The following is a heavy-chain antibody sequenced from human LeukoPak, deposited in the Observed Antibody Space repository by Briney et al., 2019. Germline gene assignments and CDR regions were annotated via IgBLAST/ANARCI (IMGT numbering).Heavy chain of an antibody. J-gene: IGHJ4*02. D-gene: IGHD5-24*01. V-gene: IGHV1-2*02. CDR1: GYTFTGYY. Sequence: ASVKVSCKASGYTFTGYYMYWVRQAPGQGLEWMGWINPNSGGTNYAQKFQGRVTMTRDTSISTAYMELSRLTSDDSAVYYCARGGDGYNPDALDYWGQGTLVTVSS. CDR2: INPNSGGT. CDR3: ARGGDGYNPDALDY.